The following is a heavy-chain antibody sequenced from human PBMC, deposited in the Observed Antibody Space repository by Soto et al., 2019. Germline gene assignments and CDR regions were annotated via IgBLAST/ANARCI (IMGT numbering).Heavy chain of an antibody. CDR2: IYYSGST. D-gene: IGHD3-16*01. CDR3: AKGARVGDFDY. V-gene: IGHV4-59*01. Sequence: PSETLSLTCTVSGGSISSYYWSWIRQPPGKGLEWIGYIYYSGSTNYNPSLKSRATISVDTSKNQFSLKLSSVTAADTAVDYCAKGARVGDFDYWGQGTLVTVSS. J-gene: IGHJ4*02. CDR1: GGSISSYY.